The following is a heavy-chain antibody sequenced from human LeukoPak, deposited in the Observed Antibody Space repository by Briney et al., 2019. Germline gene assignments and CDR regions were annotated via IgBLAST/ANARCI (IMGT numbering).Heavy chain of an antibody. V-gene: IGHV3-21*01. D-gene: IGHD3-22*01. Sequence: GGSLRLSCAASGFTFSSYSMNWVRQAPGKGLEWVSSISSSSSYIYYADSVKGRFTISRDNAKNSLYLQMNSLRAEDTAVYYCASVWYYYDSSGYYSDAFDIWGQGTMVTVSS. CDR1: GFTFSSYS. J-gene: IGHJ3*02. CDR3: ASVWYYYDSSGYYSDAFDI. CDR2: ISSSSSYI.